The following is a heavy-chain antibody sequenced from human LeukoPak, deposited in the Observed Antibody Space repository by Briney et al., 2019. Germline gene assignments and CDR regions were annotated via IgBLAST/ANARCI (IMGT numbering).Heavy chain of an antibody. J-gene: IGHJ4*02. Sequence: GGSLRLSCAASGFTFSSYGMHWVRQAPGKGLEWVAVISYDGSNKYYADSVKGRFTISRDNSKNTLYLQMNSLRAEDTAVYYCARDLVGVIAARPADYWGQGTLVTVSS. V-gene: IGHV3-30*03. CDR3: ARDLVGVIAARPADY. CDR2: ISYDGSNK. CDR1: GFTFSSYG. D-gene: IGHD6-6*01.